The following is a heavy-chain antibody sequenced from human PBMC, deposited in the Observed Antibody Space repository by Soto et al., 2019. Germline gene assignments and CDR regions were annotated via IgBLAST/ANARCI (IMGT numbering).Heavy chain of an antibody. CDR3: AGGTGWLTDK. CDR1: GFIFSDHW. D-gene: IGHD5-18*01. CDR2: IKQDGSET. V-gene: IGHV3-7*04. J-gene: IGHJ4*02. Sequence: EVYLVESGGDLVQPGGSLRLSCAASGFIFSDHWMNWVRQAPGKGLEWVANIKQDGSETKYVESVRGRFTISRDNAKNSLYLQMNTLTAEDTVVYYCAGGTGWLTDKWGQGTLVAVSS.